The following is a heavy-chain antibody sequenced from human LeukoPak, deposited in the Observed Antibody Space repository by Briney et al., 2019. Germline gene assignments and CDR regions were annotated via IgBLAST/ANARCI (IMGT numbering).Heavy chain of an antibody. CDR1: GGSISSYY. J-gene: IGHJ4*02. CDR2: IYYSGST. Sequence: PSETLSLTCTVSGGSISSYYWSWIRQPPGKGLEWIGYIYYSGSTNYNPSLKSRVTISVDTSKNQFSLKLSSVTAADTAVYYCARHIPNYYDSRGPGNYFDYWGQETLVTVSS. V-gene: IGHV4-59*08. D-gene: IGHD3-22*01. CDR3: ARHIPNYYDSRGPGNYFDY.